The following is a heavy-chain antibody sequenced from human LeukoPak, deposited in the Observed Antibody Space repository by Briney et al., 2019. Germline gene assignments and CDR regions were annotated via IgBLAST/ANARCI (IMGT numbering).Heavy chain of an antibody. CDR1: GFTFDDYA. CDR3: AKGVATITSLNWYFDL. CDR2: ISWNSGSI. J-gene: IGHJ2*01. V-gene: IGHV3-9*03. Sequence: GGSLRLSCAASGFTFDDYAMHWVRQAPGKGLEWVSGISWNSGSIGYADSVKGRLTISRDNAKNSLYLQMNSLRAEDMALYYCAKGVATITSLNWYFDLWGRGTLVTVSS. D-gene: IGHD5-24*01.